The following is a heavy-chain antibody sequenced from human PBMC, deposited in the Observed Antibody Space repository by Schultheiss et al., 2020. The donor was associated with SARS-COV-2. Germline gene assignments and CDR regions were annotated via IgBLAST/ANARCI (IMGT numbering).Heavy chain of an antibody. CDR1: GGSISSYY. D-gene: IGHD4-11*01. V-gene: IGHV4-59*12. J-gene: IGHJ5*02. CDR3: ARDDYSHWFDP. Sequence: SQTLSLTCSVSGGSISSYYWSWIRQPPGKRMEWIGYIYYSGSTYYNPSLKSRVTISVDTSENQFSLKLSSVTAADTAVYYCARDDYSHWFDPWGQGTLVTVSS. CDR2: IYYSGST.